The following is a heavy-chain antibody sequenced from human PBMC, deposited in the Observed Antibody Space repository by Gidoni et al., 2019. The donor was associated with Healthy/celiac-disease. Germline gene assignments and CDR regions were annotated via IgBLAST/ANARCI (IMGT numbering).Heavy chain of an antibody. CDR2: ISYDGSNK. V-gene: IGHV3-30-3*01. CDR1: GFTFSSYA. J-gene: IGHJ4*02. D-gene: IGHD6-19*01. Sequence: QVQLVESGGGVVQPGRSLSISCAASGFTFSSYAMHRVRQAPCKGLEWVSVISYDGSNKYYADSVKGRFTISRDNSKITLYLQMNSLRAEDTAVDYCASIAAGSFDYWGQGTLVTVSS. CDR3: ASIAAGSFDY.